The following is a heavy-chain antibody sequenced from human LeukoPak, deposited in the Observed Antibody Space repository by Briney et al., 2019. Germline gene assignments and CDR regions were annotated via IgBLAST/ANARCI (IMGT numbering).Heavy chain of an antibody. CDR3: ARDQPEYSSVNWFDP. CDR1: GGSISSYY. V-gene: IGHV4-34*01. D-gene: IGHD6-6*01. Sequence: SETLSLTCTVSGGSISSYYWSWIRQPPGKGLEWIGEINHSGSTNYNPSLKSRVTISVDTSKNQFSLKLSSVTAADTAVYYCARDQPEYSSVNWFDPWGQGTLVTVSS. CDR2: INHSGST. J-gene: IGHJ5*02.